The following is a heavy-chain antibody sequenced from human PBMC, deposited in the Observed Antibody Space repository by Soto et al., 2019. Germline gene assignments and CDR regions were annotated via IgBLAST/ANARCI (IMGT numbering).Heavy chain of an antibody. V-gene: IGHV1-18*01. Sequence: QVQLVQSGAEVKKPGASVKVSCKASGYTFTSYGISWVRQAPGQGLEWMGWISAYNGNTNYAQKLQGRVTMTADTSTSTADMELRSLRSDDTAVYYCAREGVREWQWRLGYFDLWGRGTLVTVSS. J-gene: IGHJ2*01. CDR1: GYTFTSYG. CDR2: ISAYNGNT. D-gene: IGHD6-19*01. CDR3: AREGVREWQWRLGYFDL.